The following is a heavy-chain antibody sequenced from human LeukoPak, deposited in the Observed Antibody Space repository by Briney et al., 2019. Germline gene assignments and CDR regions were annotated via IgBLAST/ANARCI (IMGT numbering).Heavy chain of an antibody. Sequence: PGGSLRLSCAASGFTFSSYAMSWVRQAPGKGLEWVSAISGSGGSTYYADSVKGRFTISRDNSKNTLYLQMNSLRAEDTAVYYCARSSIVVVVAAGGVDYWGQGTLVTVSS. V-gene: IGHV3-23*01. CDR3: ARSSIVVVVAAGGVDY. J-gene: IGHJ4*02. D-gene: IGHD2-15*01. CDR2: ISGSGGST. CDR1: GFTFSSYA.